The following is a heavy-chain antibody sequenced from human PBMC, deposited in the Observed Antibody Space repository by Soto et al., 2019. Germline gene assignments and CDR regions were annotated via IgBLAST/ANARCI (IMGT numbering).Heavy chain of an antibody. J-gene: IGHJ3*02. CDR1: GFTFSRYW. D-gene: IGHD3-22*01. CDR2: INSDGSST. CDR3: ARGDYYDTSGPFSEAFDI. Sequence: GGSLGLSCAASGFTFSRYWMHWVRHAPGKGLVWVSRINSDGSSTNYADSVKGRFTISRDNAKKSLYLQMNSLRAEDTAVYYCARGDYYDTSGPFSEAFDIWGQGTMVTVSS. V-gene: IGHV3-74*01.